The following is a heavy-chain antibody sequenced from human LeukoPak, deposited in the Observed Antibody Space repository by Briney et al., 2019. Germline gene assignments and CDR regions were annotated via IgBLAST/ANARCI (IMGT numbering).Heavy chain of an antibody. J-gene: IGHJ4*02. D-gene: IGHD6-13*01. CDR3: ARDRGAAAAGSLFDY. V-gene: IGHV3-7*05. CDR1: GFTFSSHW. Sequence: GGSLRLSCAASGFTFSSHWMSWVRQAPGKGLEWVANINQDGSEKYYVDSVKGRFTISRDNAKNSLYLQMNSLRAEDTAVYYCARDRGAAAAGSLFDYWGQGTLVTVSS. CDR2: INQDGSEK.